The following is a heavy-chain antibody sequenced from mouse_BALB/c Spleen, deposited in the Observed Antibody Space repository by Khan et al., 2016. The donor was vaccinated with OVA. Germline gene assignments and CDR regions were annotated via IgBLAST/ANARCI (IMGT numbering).Heavy chain of an antibody. CDR1: GYSITSEYA. Sequence: EVQLVESGPGLVKPSQSLSLTCTVTGYSITSEYAWNWIRQFPGNKLEWMGYINYSGNTRFNPYLKSRTSITRDTSKNQFFLQLNSVTTEDTATYYCARKDYYDYDPFPYWGQGTLGTVSA. D-gene: IGHD2-4*01. V-gene: IGHV3-2*02. CDR2: INYSGNT. J-gene: IGHJ3*01. CDR3: ARKDYYDYDPFPY.